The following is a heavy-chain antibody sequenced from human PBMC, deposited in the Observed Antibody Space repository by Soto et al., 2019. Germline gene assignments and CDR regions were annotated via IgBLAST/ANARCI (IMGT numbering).Heavy chain of an antibody. CDR1: GFTFSSYS. CDR3: ARDWRTAIT. CDR2: ISSRSDFI. D-gene: IGHD5-18*01. V-gene: IGHV3-21*01. J-gene: IGHJ5*02. Sequence: GGSLRLSCAASGFTFSSYSMNWVRQAPGKGLEWVSSISSRSDFIYYAGSVKGRFTISRDNAKNSLYLQMNSLRAEDTAVYYCARDWRTAITWGQGALVTVSS.